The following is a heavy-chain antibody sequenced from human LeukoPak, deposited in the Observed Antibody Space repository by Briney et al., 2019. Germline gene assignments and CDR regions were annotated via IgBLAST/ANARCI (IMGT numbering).Heavy chain of an antibody. J-gene: IGHJ4*02. CDR1: GLIFSRYW. CDR3: AREGWFGELEY. CDR2: IKQDGSEK. Sequence: AGGSLRLSCAASGLIFSRYWMNWVRQAPGKGLEWVANIKQDGSEKYYVDSVKGRFTISRDNAKNSLYLQMNSLRAEDTAVYYCAREGWFGELEYWGQGTLLTVSS. D-gene: IGHD3-10*01. V-gene: IGHV3-7*05.